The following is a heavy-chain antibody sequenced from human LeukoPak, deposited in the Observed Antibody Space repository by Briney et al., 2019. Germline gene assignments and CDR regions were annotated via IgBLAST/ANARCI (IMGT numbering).Heavy chain of an antibody. CDR3: ARDNRSGTYSWFDP. CDR2: ISLSGST. D-gene: IGHD3-10*01. Sequence: SEILSLTCAVSTYSISSGYYWGWIRQPPGKGLEWIGSISLSGSTYYNPSLKSRVTISVDTSKNQFSLKLSSVTAADTAVYYCARDNRSGTYSWFDPWGQGSLVSVS. V-gene: IGHV4-38-2*02. J-gene: IGHJ5*02. CDR1: TYSISSGYY.